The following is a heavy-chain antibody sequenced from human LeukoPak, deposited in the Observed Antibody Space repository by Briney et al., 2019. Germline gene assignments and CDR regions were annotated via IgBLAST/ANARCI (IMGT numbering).Heavy chain of an antibody. CDR3: ASGAYYYYYGMDV. J-gene: IGHJ6*02. CDR1: GYTFTGYY. Sequence: GASVKVSCQASGYTFTGYYMHWVRQAPGQGLEWMGWINPNSGGTNYAQKFHGRVTIARDTSISTAYMELSRLRSDDTAVYYCASGAYYYYYGMDVWGQGTTVTVSS. D-gene: IGHD1-26*01. CDR2: INPNSGGT. V-gene: IGHV1-2*02.